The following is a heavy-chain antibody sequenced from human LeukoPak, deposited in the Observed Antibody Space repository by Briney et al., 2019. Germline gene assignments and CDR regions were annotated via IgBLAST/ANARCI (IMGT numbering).Heavy chain of an antibody. CDR3: AKSLRSLILRGPPGYFAY. CDR2: ISSSGTTI. Sequence: GGSLRLSCAASGFTFSDYYMSWIRQAPGKGLEWVSYISSSGTTIYYADSVKGRFTISRDNAKNSLYLQMNSLRAEDTAVYYCAKSLRSLILRGPPGYFAYWGQGTLVTVSS. D-gene: IGHD1-26*01. J-gene: IGHJ4*02. CDR1: GFTFSDYY. V-gene: IGHV3-11*01.